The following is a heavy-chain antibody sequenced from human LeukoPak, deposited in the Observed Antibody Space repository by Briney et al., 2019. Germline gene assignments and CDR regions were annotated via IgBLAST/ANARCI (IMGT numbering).Heavy chain of an antibody. V-gene: IGHV4-4*09. Sequence: SETLSLTCTVSGGFISSYCWSWVRQPPGKGLEWIGYIYTSGSTDYNPSLKSRVTMSVDTSKNQLSMELRFLTAADTAVYYCATSYDAKTAPYDLWGQGTLVTVSS. CDR1: GGFISSYC. D-gene: IGHD3-3*01. CDR3: ATSYDAKTAPYDL. J-gene: IGHJ5*02. CDR2: IYTSGST.